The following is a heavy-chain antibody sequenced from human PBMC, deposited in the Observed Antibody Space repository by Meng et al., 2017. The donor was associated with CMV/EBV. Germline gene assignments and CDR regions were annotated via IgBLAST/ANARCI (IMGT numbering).Heavy chain of an antibody. Sequence: SVKVSCKASGGTFSSYTISWVRQAPGQGLEWMGRIIPILGIANYAQKFQGRVTITADKSTSTAYMELSSLRSEDTAVYYCARASGLWSGYYAVEYYCYGMDVWGQGTTVTVSS. CDR3: ARASGLWSGYYAVEYYCYGMDV. D-gene: IGHD3-3*01. CDR1: GGTFSSYT. CDR2: IIPILGIA. J-gene: IGHJ6*02. V-gene: IGHV1-69*02.